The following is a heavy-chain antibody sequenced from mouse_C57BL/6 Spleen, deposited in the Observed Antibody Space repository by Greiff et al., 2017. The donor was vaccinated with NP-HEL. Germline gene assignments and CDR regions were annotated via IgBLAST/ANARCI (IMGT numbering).Heavy chain of an antibody. CDR3: ARGNYDHAWYFDV. J-gene: IGHJ1*03. CDR1: GYTFTSYW. CDR2: IDPSDSDT. Sequence: QVQLQQPGAELVRPGSSVKLSCKASGYTFTSYWMHWVKQRPIQGLEWIGNIDPSDSDTHYNQKFKDKATLTVDKSSSTAYMQLSSLTSEDSAVYYCARGNYDHAWYFDVWGTGTTVTVSS. V-gene: IGHV1-52*01. D-gene: IGHD2-4*01.